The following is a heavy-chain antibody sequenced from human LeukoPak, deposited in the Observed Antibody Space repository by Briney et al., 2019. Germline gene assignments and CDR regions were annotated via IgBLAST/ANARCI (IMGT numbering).Heavy chain of an antibody. J-gene: IGHJ5*02. CDR3: AIVTFYYDSSGYPNWFDP. D-gene: IGHD3-22*01. V-gene: IGHV1-69*05. CDR1: GGTFSSYT. Sequence: GASVTVSCTASGGTFSSYTISWVRQAPGQGLEWMGGIIPIFGTANYAQKFQGRDTITTDESTSTAYMELSSLRSEDTAVYYCAIVTFYYDSSGYPNWFDPWGQGTLVTVSS. CDR2: IIPIFGTA.